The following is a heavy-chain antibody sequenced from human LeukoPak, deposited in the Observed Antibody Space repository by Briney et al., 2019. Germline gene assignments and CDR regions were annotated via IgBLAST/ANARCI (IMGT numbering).Heavy chain of an antibody. Sequence: GTSLRLSCAASGFTFSSYGMHWVRQAPGKGLEWVGVIGYDGNNKYYADSVKGRFTISRDNSKNTLYLQMNSLRAEDTAMYYCARDRIVGATTYADYWGQGTLVTVSS. D-gene: IGHD1-26*01. CDR3: ARDRIVGATTYADY. V-gene: IGHV3-30*03. CDR2: IGYDGNNK. CDR1: GFTFSSYG. J-gene: IGHJ4*02.